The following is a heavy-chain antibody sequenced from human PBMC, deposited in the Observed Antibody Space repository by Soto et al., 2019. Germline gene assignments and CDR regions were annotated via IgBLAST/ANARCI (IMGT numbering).Heavy chain of an antibody. V-gene: IGHV1-18*01. CDR3: ARNLAFDTSPPWWFDP. Sequence: QVQLVQSGAEVKKPGASVKVSCKASGYTFTSYGISWVRQAPGQGLEWMGWISAYNGNTNYAQKLQGRVTMTTDTSTSTAYMELRSLRSDDTVVYYCARNLAFDTSPPWWFDPWGQGTLVTVSS. CDR1: GYTFTSYG. CDR2: ISAYNGNT. J-gene: IGHJ5*02. D-gene: IGHD3-16*01.